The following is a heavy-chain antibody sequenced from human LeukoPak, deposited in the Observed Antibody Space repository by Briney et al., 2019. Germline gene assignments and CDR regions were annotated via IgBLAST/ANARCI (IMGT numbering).Heavy chain of an antibody. Sequence: ASVKVSCKASGYTFTNYYMHWVRQAPGQGLEWMGIINPSGGSTSYAQKFQGRVTMTRDMSTSTVYMELSSLRSEDTAVYYCARGDGYSGYDSRYYYYYMDVWGKGTTVTVSS. CDR2: INPSGGST. J-gene: IGHJ6*03. V-gene: IGHV1-46*01. CDR3: ARGDGYSGYDSRYYYYYMDV. D-gene: IGHD5-12*01. CDR1: GYTFTNYY.